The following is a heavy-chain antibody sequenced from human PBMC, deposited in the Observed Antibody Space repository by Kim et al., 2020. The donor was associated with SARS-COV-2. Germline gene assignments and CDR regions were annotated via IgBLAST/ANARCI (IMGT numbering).Heavy chain of an antibody. CDR1: GGSISSYY. Sequence: SETLSLTCTVSGGSISSYYWSWIRQPPGKGLEWIGYIYYSGSTNYNPSLKSRVTISVDTSKNQFSLKLSSVTAADTAVYYCARGEMATITDYWGQGTLFTVSS. CDR2: IYYSGST. D-gene: IGHD5-12*01. CDR3: ARGEMATITDY. V-gene: IGHV4-59*13. J-gene: IGHJ4*02.